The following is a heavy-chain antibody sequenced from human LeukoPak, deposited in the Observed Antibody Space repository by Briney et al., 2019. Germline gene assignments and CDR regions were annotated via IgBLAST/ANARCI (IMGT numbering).Heavy chain of an antibody. V-gene: IGHV1-46*01. CDR3: ATDRGTTVVIFAFDI. Sequence: ASVKVSCKASGYTFTGYYMHWVRQAPGQGLQWMGIINPSGGSTSYAQKFQGRVPMTRDTSTSTVYMELSSLRSEDTAVCYCATDRGTTVVIFAFDIWGQGTTVTVSS. D-gene: IGHD4-23*01. CDR1: GYTFTGYY. CDR2: INPSGGST. J-gene: IGHJ3*02.